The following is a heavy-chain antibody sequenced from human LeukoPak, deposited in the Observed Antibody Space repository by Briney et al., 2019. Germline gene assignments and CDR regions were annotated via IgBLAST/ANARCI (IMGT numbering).Heavy chain of an antibody. Sequence: PSETLSLTCTVSGGSISSYYWSWIRQPAGKGLEWIGRIYTSGSTNYNPSLKSRVTMSVDTSKNQFSLKLSSVTAADTAVYYCAREGNYGDYELFFDYWGQGTLVTVSS. CDR3: AREGNYGDYELFFDY. CDR2: IYTSGST. CDR1: GGSISSYY. V-gene: IGHV4-4*07. J-gene: IGHJ4*02. D-gene: IGHD4-17*01.